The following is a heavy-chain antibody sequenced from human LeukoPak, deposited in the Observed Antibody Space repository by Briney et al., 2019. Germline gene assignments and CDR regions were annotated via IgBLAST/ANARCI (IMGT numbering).Heavy chain of an antibody. CDR1: GYTFTSYY. D-gene: IGHD5-24*01. V-gene: IGHV1-46*01. CDR2: INPSGGST. CDR3: ARDGYNSDYYYYYMDV. Sequence: ASVKVSCKASGYTFTSYYMHWVRQAPGQGLEWMGIINPSGGSTSYAQKFQGRGTMTRDTSTSTVYMELSSLRSEDTAVYYCARDGYNSDYYYYYMDVWGKGTTVTVSS. J-gene: IGHJ6*03.